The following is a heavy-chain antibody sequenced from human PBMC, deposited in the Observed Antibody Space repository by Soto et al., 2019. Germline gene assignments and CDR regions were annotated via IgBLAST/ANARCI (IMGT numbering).Heavy chain of an antibody. CDR1: GYTFTSYD. CDR2: MNPNSGNT. Sequence: QVQLVQSGAEVKKPGASVKVSCKASGYTFTSYDINWVRQATGQGLEWMGWMNPNSGNTGYAQKFQGRVTRTRNHSIRTTYMEVSSPRSEDTAVYYCARGPRNRIPLWFYAWGQGTMVTVSS. J-gene: IGHJ5*02. V-gene: IGHV1-8*01. CDR3: ARGPRNRIPLWFYA. D-gene: IGHD5-18*01.